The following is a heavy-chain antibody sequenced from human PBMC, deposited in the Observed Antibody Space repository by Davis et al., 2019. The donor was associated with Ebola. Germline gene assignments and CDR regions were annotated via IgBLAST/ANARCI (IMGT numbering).Heavy chain of an antibody. D-gene: IGHD6-13*01. CDR3: ARAGFGSTWFDC. CDR2: IGAAGDT. Sequence: PGGSLRLSCAASGFTFTSYDMHWVRQATGKGLEWVSAIGAAGDTYYPVSVKGRFTISRENAKNSLYLQMNSLGAEDTAVYYCARAGFGSTWFDCWGQGILVTVSS. V-gene: IGHV3-13*01. J-gene: IGHJ5*01. CDR1: GFTFTSYD.